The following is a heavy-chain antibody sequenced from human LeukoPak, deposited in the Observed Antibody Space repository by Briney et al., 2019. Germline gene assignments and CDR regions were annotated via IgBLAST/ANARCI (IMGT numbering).Heavy chain of an antibody. CDR3: AGAWYSWGYYFDY. Sequence: PGGSLRLSCAASGFTFSSYSMNWVRQAPGKGLEWVSYISSSSSTIFYADSVKGRFTISRDNAKNSLYLQMHSLRDEDTAVYYCAGAWYSWGYYFDYWGQGTLVTVSS. D-gene: IGHD1-26*01. CDR1: GFTFSSYS. V-gene: IGHV3-48*02. J-gene: IGHJ4*02. CDR2: ISSSSSTI.